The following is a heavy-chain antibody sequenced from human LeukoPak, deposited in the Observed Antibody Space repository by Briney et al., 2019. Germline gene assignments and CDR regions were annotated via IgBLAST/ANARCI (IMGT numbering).Heavy chain of an antibody. Sequence: SETLSLTCTVSGGSISSSSYYWGWIRQPPGKGLEWIGSIYYSGSTYYNPSLKSRVTISVDTSKNQFSLKLSSVTAADTAVYYCARLLPGPAAISGGWFDPWGQGTLVTVSS. J-gene: IGHJ5*02. CDR3: ARLLPGPAAISGGWFDP. CDR2: IYYSGST. CDR1: GGSISSSSYY. D-gene: IGHD2-2*01. V-gene: IGHV4-39*01.